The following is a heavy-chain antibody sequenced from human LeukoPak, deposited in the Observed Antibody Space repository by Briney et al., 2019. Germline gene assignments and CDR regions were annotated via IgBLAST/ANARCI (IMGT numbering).Heavy chain of an antibody. J-gene: IGHJ4*02. Sequence: TGGSLRLSCADSGFTFSSYGIHLVRQAPGKGLKWVAVISYDGSNTYYADSVKGRFTISRDNSKNTVYLQMNSLRAEDTAIYYCAALADYIDYCGQGTLVTVSS. CDR2: ISYDGSNT. CDR3: AALADYIDY. CDR1: GFTFSSYG. D-gene: IGHD3-3*02. V-gene: IGHV3-30*03.